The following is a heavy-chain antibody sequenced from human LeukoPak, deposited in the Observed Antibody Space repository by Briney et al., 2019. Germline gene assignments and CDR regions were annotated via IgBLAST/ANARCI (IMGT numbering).Heavy chain of an antibody. CDR1: GYSFTSYW. J-gene: IGHJ1*01. V-gene: IGHV5-51*01. CDR3: ARHQNSISAPFQH. CDR2: IYPGDSDT. Sequence: GESLKISCKGSGYSFTSYWIGWVRQMPGKGLEWMGIIYPGDSDTRYSPSFQGQVTISADKSISTAYLQWSSLKASDTAMHYCARHQNSISAPFQHWGQGTLVTVSS. D-gene: IGHD6-25*01.